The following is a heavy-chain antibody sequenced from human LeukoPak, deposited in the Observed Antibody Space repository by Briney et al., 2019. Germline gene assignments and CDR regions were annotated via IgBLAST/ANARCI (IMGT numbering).Heavy chain of an antibody. CDR1: GFTFRDHY. Sequence: GGSLRLSCAASGFTFRDHYMDWVRQAPGKGLEWVGRIRNRANSYTTEYAASVEDRFTISRDDSKNSLYLQMNSLRAEDTAVYYCAKEIYGDSTGGRFQHWGQGTLVTVSS. D-gene: IGHD4-17*01. CDR2: IRNRANSYTT. V-gene: IGHV3-72*01. J-gene: IGHJ1*01. CDR3: AKEIYGDSTGGRFQH.